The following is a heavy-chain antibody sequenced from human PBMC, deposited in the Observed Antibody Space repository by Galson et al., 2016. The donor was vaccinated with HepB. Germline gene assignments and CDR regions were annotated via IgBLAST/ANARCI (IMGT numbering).Heavy chain of an antibody. CDR1: GFTFSSYA. Sequence: SLRLSCAASGFTFSSYAMSWVRQAPGKGLEWVSLITGGGFTYYADSVKGRFTIPRDFSKDTLYLQMSSLRAGDTAVYYCARTETPGTPGRVGHFDYWGQGTLVTVSS. CDR2: ITGGGFT. J-gene: IGHJ4*02. CDR3: ARTETPGTPGRVGHFDY. V-gene: IGHV3-23*01. D-gene: IGHD1-7*01.